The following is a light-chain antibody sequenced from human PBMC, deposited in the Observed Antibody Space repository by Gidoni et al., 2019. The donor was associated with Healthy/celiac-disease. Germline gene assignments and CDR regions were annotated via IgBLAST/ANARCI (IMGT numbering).Light chain of an antibody. CDR2: DAS. Sequence: DIALTQSLGSLSLSPVGRATLTCRASPSVSSSSLAWYQQKPGRTPRLLMYDASSRATGIPDRFSGSRSGTDFTLTISRLEPEDFAVYYCQQYGSSPKTFGPGTKVDIK. CDR3: QQYGSSPKT. V-gene: IGKV3-20*01. CDR1: PSVSSSS. J-gene: IGKJ3*01.